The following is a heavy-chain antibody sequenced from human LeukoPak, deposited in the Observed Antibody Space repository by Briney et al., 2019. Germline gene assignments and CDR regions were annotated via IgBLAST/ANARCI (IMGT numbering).Heavy chain of an antibody. CDR1: GGSFSGYY. Sequence: PSETLSLTCAVYGGSFSGYYWSWIRQPPGKGLEWIGEINHSGSTNYNPSLKSRVTISVDTSKNQFSLKLSSVTAADTAVYYCARALGFNWFDPWGQGTLVTVSS. V-gene: IGHV4-34*01. D-gene: IGHD2-15*01. CDR2: INHSGST. J-gene: IGHJ5*02. CDR3: ARALGFNWFDP.